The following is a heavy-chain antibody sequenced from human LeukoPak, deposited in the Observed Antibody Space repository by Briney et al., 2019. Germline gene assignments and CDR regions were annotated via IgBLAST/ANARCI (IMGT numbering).Heavy chain of an antibody. D-gene: IGHD2-2*01. V-gene: IGHV1-69*05. CDR1: GGTFSSYA. J-gene: IGHJ6*03. CDR2: IIPIFGTA. CDR3: ARVPCGSTSCYHYYYMDV. Sequence: GASVKVSCKASGGTFSSYAISWVRQAPGQGLEWMGGIIPIFGTANYAQKFQGRVTITTDESTSTAYMELSSLRSEDTAVYYCARVPCGSTSCYHYYYMDVWGKGTTVTVSS.